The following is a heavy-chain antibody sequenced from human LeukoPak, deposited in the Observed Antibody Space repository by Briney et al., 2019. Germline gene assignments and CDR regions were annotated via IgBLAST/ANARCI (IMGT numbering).Heavy chain of an antibody. CDR3: ARHSHYYNNKCFDY. J-gene: IGHJ4*02. D-gene: IGHD3-22*01. CDR1: NGSSSSSSYY. Sequence: SETLSLTCTVSNGSSSSSSYYWAWIRQPTGKGLEWIGSIYYSGSTYYNPSLESRLTISVDTSKNQLSLKLSSVTAADTAVYFCARHSHYYNNKCFDYWGQGTLVTVSS. V-gene: IGHV4-39*01. CDR2: IYYSGST.